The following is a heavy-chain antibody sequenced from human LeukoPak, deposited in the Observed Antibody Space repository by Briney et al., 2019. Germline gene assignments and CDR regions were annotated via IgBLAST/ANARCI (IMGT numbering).Heavy chain of an antibody. D-gene: IGHD3-22*01. Sequence: GESLKISCKGSGYSFTSYWIGWVRQMPGKGLEWMGIIYPGDSDTRYSPSFQGQVTISADKSISTAYLQWSSLKASDTAMYYCARLSIDYYDSSGRDYWGQGTLVTVSS. CDR1: GYSFTSYW. V-gene: IGHV5-51*01. CDR2: IYPGDSDT. J-gene: IGHJ4*02. CDR3: ARLSIDYYDSSGRDY.